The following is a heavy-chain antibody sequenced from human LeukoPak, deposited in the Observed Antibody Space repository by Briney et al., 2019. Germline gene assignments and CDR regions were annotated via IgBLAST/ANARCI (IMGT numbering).Heavy chain of an antibody. CDR1: GFTFSSYA. CDR3: ARVGATTLSYYGMDV. CDR2: ISYDGSNK. D-gene: IGHD1-26*01. J-gene: IGHJ6*02. Sequence: GGSLRLSCAASGFTFSSYAMHWVRQAPGKGLEGVAVISYDGSNKYYADSVKGRFTISRDNPKNTLYLQMNSLRAEDTAVYYCARVGATTLSYYGMDVWGQGTTVTVSS. V-gene: IGHV3-30-3*01.